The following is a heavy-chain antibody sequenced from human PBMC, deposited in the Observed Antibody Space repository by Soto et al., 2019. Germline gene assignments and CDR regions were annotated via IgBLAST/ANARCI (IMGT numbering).Heavy chain of an antibody. J-gene: IGHJ5*02. CDR2: ISQTVAT. D-gene: IGHD3-10*01. V-gene: IGHV4-30-2*01. CDR3: ARAVSPYFGTWFDP. Sequence: PSETLSLTCAVSGGSITSGNSYSWAWIRQPPGRGLEWIGSISQTVATSYNPSLKSRVSVSLDKSKNQFSLRLSSVTAADMAVYYCARAVSPYFGTWFDPWGQGALVTVSS. CDR1: GGSITSGNSYS.